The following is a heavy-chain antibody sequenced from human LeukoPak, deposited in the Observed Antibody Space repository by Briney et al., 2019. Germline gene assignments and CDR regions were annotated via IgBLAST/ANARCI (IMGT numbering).Heavy chain of an antibody. J-gene: IGHJ5*02. D-gene: IGHD3-3*01. CDR1: GGTFSSYA. Sequence: SVKVSCKASGGTFSSYAISWVRQAPGQGLEWMGGIIPIFGTANYAQKLQGRVTMTTDTSTSTAYMELRSLRSDDTAVYYCARGHDSIKTFGEVIKSRTRWFDPWGQGTLVTVSS. CDR2: IIPIFGTA. CDR3: ARGHDSIKTFGEVIKSRTRWFDP. V-gene: IGHV1-69*05.